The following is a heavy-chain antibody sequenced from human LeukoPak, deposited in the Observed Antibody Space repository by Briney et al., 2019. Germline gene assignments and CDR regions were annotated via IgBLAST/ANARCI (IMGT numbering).Heavy chain of an antibody. V-gene: IGHV3-33*06. J-gene: IGHJ4*02. Sequence: PGRSLRLSCAASGFTFSSYGMHWVRQAPDKGLEWVAVIWYDGSNKYYADSVKGRFTISRDNSKNTLYLQMNSLRAEDTAVYYCAKEDYGSGSFDYWGQGTLVTVSS. D-gene: IGHD3-10*01. CDR3: AKEDYGSGSFDY. CDR1: GFTFSSYG. CDR2: IWYDGSNK.